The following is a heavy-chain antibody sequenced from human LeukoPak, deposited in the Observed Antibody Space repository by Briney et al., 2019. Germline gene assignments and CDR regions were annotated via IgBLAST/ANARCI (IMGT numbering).Heavy chain of an antibody. J-gene: IGHJ4*02. CDR1: GGSISSSSYY. CDR2: IYYSGST. Sequence: SETLFLTCTVSGGSISSSSYYWGWIRQPPGKGLEWIGSIYYSGSTYYNPSLKSRVTISVDTSKNQFSLKLSSVTAADTAVYYCARRGSYYYDSSGYLDYWGQGTLVTVSS. V-gene: IGHV4-39*01. D-gene: IGHD3-22*01. CDR3: ARRGSYYYDSSGYLDY.